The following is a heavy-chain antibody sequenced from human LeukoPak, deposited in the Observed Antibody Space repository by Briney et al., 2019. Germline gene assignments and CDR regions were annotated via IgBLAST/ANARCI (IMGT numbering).Heavy chain of an antibody. CDR1: GGSISSYY. CDR2: IYYSGST. J-gene: IGHJ4*02. Sequence: SETLSLTCTVSGGSISSYYWGWIRQPPGKGLELIGYIYYSGSTYYNPSLKSRVTMSVDTSKNQFSLKLSSVTAVDTAVYYCARLVATMGFDYWGQGTLVTVSS. D-gene: IGHD5-12*01. CDR3: ARLVATMGFDY. V-gene: IGHV4-59*04.